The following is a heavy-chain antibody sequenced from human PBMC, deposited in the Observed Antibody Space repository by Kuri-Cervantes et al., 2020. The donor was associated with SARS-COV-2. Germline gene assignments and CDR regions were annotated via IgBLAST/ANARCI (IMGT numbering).Heavy chain of an antibody. CDR3: ARDRIAAAGFSCQEY. Sequence: ASVKVSCKAYGYSFTTYTVSWVRQAPGQGLEWMGWISGFNGNTNYAQNFQGRLSLTTDTSTNTAYMELRSLRSDDTAVYYCARDRIAAAGFSCQEYWGQGTLVTVSS. J-gene: IGHJ4*02. V-gene: IGHV1-18*01. CDR1: GYSFTTYT. CDR2: ISGFNGNT. D-gene: IGHD6-13*01.